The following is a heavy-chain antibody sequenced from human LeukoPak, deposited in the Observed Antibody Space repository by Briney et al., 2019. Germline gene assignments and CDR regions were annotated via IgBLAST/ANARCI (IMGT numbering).Heavy chain of an antibody. D-gene: IGHD2-2*01. CDR2: TYYRSTWYN. CDR1: GDSVSSNSVT. Sequence: QTLSLTCAISGDSVSSNSVTWNWIRQSPSRGLEWLGRTYYRSTWYNDYAVSVRGRINVNPDTSKNQFSLHLNSVTPEDTAVYYCARRLTQYDCFDPWGQGILVTVSS. V-gene: IGHV6-1*01. J-gene: IGHJ5*02. CDR3: ARRLTQYDCFDP.